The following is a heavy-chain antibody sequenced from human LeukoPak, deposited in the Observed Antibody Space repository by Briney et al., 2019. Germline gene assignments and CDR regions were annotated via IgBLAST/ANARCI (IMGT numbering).Heavy chain of an antibody. D-gene: IGHD6-13*01. V-gene: IGHV4-4*07. CDR1: GGSISSYY. CDR2: IYTSGST. CDR3: ARSRYSSSWGKLYFDY. J-gene: IGHJ4*02. Sequence: PSETLSLTCTVSGGSISSYYWSWIRQPAGKGLEWIGRIYTSGSTNYNPSLKSRVTMSVDPSKNQFSLKLSSVTAADTAVYYCARSRYSSSWGKLYFDYWGQGTLVTVSS.